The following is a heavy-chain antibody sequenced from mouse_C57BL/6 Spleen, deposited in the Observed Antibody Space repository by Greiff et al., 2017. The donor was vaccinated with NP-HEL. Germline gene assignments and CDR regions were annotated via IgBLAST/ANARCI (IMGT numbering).Heavy chain of an antibody. D-gene: IGHD2-3*01. J-gene: IGHJ3*01. CDR2: IYPRSGNT. CDR1: GYTFTSYG. Sequence: VKLMESGAELARPGASVKLSCKASGYTFTSYGISWVKQRTGQGLEWIGEIYPRSGNTYYNEKFKGKATLTADKSSSTAYMELRSLTSEDSAVYFCARYDGYCPFAYWGQGTLVTVSA. V-gene: IGHV1-81*01. CDR3: ARYDGYCPFAY.